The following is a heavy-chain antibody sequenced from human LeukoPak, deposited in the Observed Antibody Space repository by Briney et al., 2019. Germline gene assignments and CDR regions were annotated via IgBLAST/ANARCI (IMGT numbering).Heavy chain of an antibody. J-gene: IGHJ4*02. V-gene: IGHV3-30*02. CDR2: IRYDGSNK. CDR3: AKDHSSSWYPTKEGSDY. CDR1: GFTFSSYG. D-gene: IGHD6-13*01. Sequence: PGGSLRLSCAASGFTFSSYGMHWVRQAPGKGLEWVAFIRYDGSNKYYADSVKGRFTISRDNSKNTLYLQMNSLRAEDTAVYYCAKDHSSSWYPTKEGSDYWGQGTLVTVSS.